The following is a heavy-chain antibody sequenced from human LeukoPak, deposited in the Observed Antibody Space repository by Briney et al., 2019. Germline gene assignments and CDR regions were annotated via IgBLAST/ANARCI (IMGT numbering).Heavy chain of an antibody. CDR3: ARDGVYGGTSDAFDI. Sequence: SETMSLTCTVSGGSISSYYWSWIRQPAGKGLEWIGRIYPSGSTNYNPSLKSRVTMSVDTSKNQFSLKLSSVTAADTAVYYCARDGVYGGTSDAFDIWGQGTMVTVSS. CDR1: GGSISSYY. J-gene: IGHJ3*02. D-gene: IGHD2-15*01. V-gene: IGHV4-4*07. CDR2: IYPSGST.